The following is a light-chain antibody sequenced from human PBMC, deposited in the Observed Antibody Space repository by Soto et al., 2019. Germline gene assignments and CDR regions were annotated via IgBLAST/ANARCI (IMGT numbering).Light chain of an antibody. J-gene: IGLJ2*01. CDR2: RNS. CDR1: SSNIGSNY. V-gene: IGLV1-47*01. Sequence: QPVLTQPPSASGTPGQRVTISCSGSSSNIGSNYVYWYQQLPGTVPQLLIYRNSERPSGVPDRFSGSKSGTSASLAISGLRSEDDADYYCAAWDESLSGVVFGGGTKLTVL. CDR3: AAWDESLSGVV.